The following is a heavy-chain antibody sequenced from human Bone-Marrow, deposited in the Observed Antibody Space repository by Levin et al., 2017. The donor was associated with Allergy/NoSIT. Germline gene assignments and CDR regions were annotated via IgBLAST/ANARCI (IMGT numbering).Heavy chain of an antibody. CDR1: GFTFSDNS. V-gene: IGHV3-48*01. CDR3: ATSNSDWLFYIDS. Sequence: SGGSLRLSCAASGFTFSDNSLNWVRQAPGKGLEWLAYISSGGRTIYYADSVKGRFTISRDNAKNSLYLQMDSLRAEDTSIYYCATSNSDWLFYIDSWGQGTLVTVSS. D-gene: IGHD3-9*01. J-gene: IGHJ4*02. CDR2: ISSGGRTI.